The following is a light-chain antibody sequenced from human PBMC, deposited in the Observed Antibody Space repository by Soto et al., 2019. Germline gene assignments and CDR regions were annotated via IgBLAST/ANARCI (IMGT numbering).Light chain of an antibody. CDR1: QSVNTIY. CDR3: QQYDTSPRT. V-gene: IGKV3-20*01. Sequence: EIVLTQSPGTLSLSPGERATLSCRASQSVNTIYFAWYQQKPGQAPRLLIYSTSNRATGIPDRFSGSGSGTDFTLTISRLEPEDLAVYYCQQYDTSPRTFGQGNKVEI. J-gene: IGKJ1*01. CDR2: STS.